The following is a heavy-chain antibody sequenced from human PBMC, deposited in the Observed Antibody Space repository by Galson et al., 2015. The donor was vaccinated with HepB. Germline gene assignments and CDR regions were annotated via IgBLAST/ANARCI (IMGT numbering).Heavy chain of an antibody. Sequence: SLRLSCAASGFTFSSYSMNWVRQAPGKGLEWVSSISSSSSYIYYADSVKGRFTISRDNAKNSLYLQMNSLRAEDTAVYYCARVSFFLGCEELPTCDAFDIWGQGTMVTVSS. CDR1: GFTFSSYS. CDR3: ARVSFFLGCEELPTCDAFDI. D-gene: IGHD1-26*01. CDR2: ISSSSSYI. V-gene: IGHV3-21*01. J-gene: IGHJ3*02.